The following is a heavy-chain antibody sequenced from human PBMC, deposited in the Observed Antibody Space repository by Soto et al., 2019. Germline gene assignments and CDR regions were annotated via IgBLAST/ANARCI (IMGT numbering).Heavy chain of an antibody. D-gene: IGHD2-15*01. J-gene: IGHJ4*02. CDR1: GFTFSSYW. CDR2: ITHDGSNK. V-gene: IGHV3-30-3*01. Sequence: GGSLRLSCAASGFTFSSYWMNWVRQAPGKGLEWVAVITHDGSNKYYADSVKGRFTISRDNSKNTLYLQMNSLRAEDTAVYYCARDPVVTPQRYYFDYWGQGTLVTVSS. CDR3: ARDPVVTPQRYYFDY.